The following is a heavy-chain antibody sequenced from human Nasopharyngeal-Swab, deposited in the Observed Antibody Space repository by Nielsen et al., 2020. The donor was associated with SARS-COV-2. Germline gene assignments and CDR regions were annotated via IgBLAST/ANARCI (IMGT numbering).Heavy chain of an antibody. J-gene: IGHJ6*03. D-gene: IGHD2-15*01. CDR3: ARDLEAAASYYYFYMDV. Sequence: WVRQAPGQGIEWMGTINPSGGRTAYAQKFQGRVTMTRDTSTSTVYMELSSLRSDDTAVYYCARDLEAAASYYYFYMDVWGKGTTVTVSS. V-gene: IGHV1-46*01. CDR2: INPSGGRT.